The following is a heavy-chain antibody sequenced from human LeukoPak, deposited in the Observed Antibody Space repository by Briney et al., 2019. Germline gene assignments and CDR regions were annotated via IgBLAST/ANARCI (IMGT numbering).Heavy chain of an antibody. D-gene: IGHD1-26*01. J-gene: IGHJ4*02. Sequence: ASVKVSCKASGYSFTIYGISWVRQAPGQGLEWVGWINPNTGGTNDAQRFQGRVTMTRDASTTTAYMELSSLTSDDTAVYYCARDSHSGTYPFDFWGQGTLITVSS. CDR1: GYSFTIYG. V-gene: IGHV1-2*02. CDR2: INPNTGGT. CDR3: ARDSHSGTYPFDF.